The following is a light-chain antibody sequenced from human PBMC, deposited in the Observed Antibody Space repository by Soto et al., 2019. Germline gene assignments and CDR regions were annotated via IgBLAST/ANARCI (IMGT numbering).Light chain of an antibody. CDR3: GTWDSSLSAFSV. CDR1: SSNIGNNY. J-gene: IGLJ1*01. V-gene: IGLV1-51*01. CDR2: DNN. Sequence: QSVLTQPPSVSAAPGQKVTISCSGSSSNIGNNYVSWYQQLPGTAPKLLIYDNNKRPSGIPDRFSGSKSGTSATLGITGLQTGDEADYYCGTWDSSLSAFSVFGTGTKLTVL.